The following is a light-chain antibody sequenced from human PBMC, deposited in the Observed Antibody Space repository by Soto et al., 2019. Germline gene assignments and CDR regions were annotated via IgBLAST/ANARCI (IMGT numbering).Light chain of an antibody. CDR2: GAS. CDR3: HQFASTPRT. V-gene: IGKV3-20*01. Sequence: EIVLTQSPGTLSLSPGESATLSCRASQSVDRNYLAWYQQKPGQAPRLLIYGASSRATGIPTRFSGSGSGTEFVLTISGLEPEDFAVYYCHQFASTPRTFGQGTKVESK. CDR1: QSVDRNY. J-gene: IGKJ1*01.